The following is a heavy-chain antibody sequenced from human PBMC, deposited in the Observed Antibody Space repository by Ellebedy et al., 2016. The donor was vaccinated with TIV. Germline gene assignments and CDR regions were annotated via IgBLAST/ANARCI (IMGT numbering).Heavy chain of an antibody. J-gene: IGHJ4*02. V-gene: IGHV3-30*02. CDR3: AKSRSVATPDKNFDL. CDR2: IRYDGSNE. CDR1: GFTFSSYG. D-gene: IGHD5-12*01. Sequence: GESLKISCAASGFTFSSYGMHWVRQAPGKGLEWVAFIRYDGSNEYYADSVKVRFTISRDNAKNSLYLQMNSLSAEDTAVYYCAKSRSVATPDKNFDLWGQGTRVTVSS.